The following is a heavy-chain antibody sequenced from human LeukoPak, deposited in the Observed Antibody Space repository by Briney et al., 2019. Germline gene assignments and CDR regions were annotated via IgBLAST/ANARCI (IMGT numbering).Heavy chain of an antibody. Sequence: SETLSLTCTVSGGSISSYYWSWIRQPPGKGLEWIGYIYYSGSTNYNPSLKSRVTVSVDTSKNQFSLKLSSVTAADTAVYYCARAGYSSGWYYFDYWGQGTLVTVSP. CDR1: GGSISSYY. CDR3: ARAGYSSGWYYFDY. D-gene: IGHD6-19*01. V-gene: IGHV4-59*01. CDR2: IYYSGST. J-gene: IGHJ4*02.